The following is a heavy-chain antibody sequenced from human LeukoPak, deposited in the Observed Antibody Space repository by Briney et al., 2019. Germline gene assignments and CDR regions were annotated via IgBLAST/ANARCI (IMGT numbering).Heavy chain of an antibody. CDR2: INHSGST. V-gene: IGHV4-34*01. CDR1: GGSFSGYY. J-gene: IGHJ5*02. CDR3: ARGPRFVVVVAAAGGFRFDP. D-gene: IGHD2-15*01. Sequence: PSETLSLTCAVYGGSFSGYYWSWIRQPPGKGLEWIGEINHSGSTNYNPSLKSRVTISVDTSKNQFSLKLSSVTAADTAVYYCARGPRFVVVVAAAGGFRFDPWGQGTLVTVSS.